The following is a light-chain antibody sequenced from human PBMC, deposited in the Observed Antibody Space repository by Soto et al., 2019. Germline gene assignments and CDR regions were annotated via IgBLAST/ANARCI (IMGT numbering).Light chain of an antibody. CDR2: KAS. V-gene: IGKV1-5*03. CDR1: QTISSW. J-gene: IGKJ1*01. Sequence: PSTLSGSVGDRVTITCRASQTISSWLAWYQQKPGKAPKLLIYKASTLKSGVPSRFSGSGSGTEFTLTISSLQPDDFATYYCQHYNSYSEAVGQGTKVDIK. CDR3: QHYNSYSEA.